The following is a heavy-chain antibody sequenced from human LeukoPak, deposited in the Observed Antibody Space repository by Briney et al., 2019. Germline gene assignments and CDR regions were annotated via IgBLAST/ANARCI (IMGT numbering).Heavy chain of an antibody. D-gene: IGHD6-6*01. CDR2: IFYRGST. V-gene: IGHV4-39*01. Sequence: SETLSLTRTVSGGSISSNSFYWGWIRQPPGKGLEWIGSIFYRGSTYYNPSLKGRATISVDTSKNQFSLKLSSVTAADTAVYYCARRVLPSHWFDPWGQGTLVTVSS. CDR1: GGSISSNSFY. J-gene: IGHJ5*02. CDR3: ARRVLPSHWFDP.